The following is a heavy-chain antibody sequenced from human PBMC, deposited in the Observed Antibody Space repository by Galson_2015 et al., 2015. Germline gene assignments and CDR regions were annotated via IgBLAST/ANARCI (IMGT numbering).Heavy chain of an antibody. D-gene: IGHD3-22*01. Sequence: SLRLSCAASGFTFSSHDMNWVRQAPGKGLEWVSYISSSGSTIYYADSVKGRFTISRDNAKNSLFLQMNSLRAEDTAVYYCARRSSSGYLCDLQLWGQGTLVTVSS. J-gene: IGHJ1*01. CDR3: ARRSSSGYLCDLQL. CDR2: ISSSGSTI. V-gene: IGHV3-48*03. CDR1: GFTFSSHD.